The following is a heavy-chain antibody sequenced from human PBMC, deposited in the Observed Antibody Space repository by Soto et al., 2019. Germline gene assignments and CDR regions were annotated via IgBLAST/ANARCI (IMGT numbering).Heavy chain of an antibody. J-gene: IGHJ1*01. V-gene: IGHV3-64D*06. Sequence: GGTLRLSCSASGLTFSSYGMHWVRQAPGKRPEYISAINTNGSNTYYADSVKGRFIISRDNSKNALSLHMSRLRGEDTAMYFCVKGFHHCGPAIMVTGSS. CDR2: INTNGSNT. CDR3: VKGFHH. CDR1: GLTFSSYG.